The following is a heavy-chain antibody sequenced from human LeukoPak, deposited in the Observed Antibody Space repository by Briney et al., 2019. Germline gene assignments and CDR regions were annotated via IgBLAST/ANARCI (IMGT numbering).Heavy chain of an antibody. V-gene: IGHV5-51*01. Sequence: GESLKISCKGSGYNFARNWIGWVRQMPGKGLEWVGFIYPSDSDIRQSPSFQGQVTISADKSITTAYLQWSSLKASDSAMYYCARQRYYGSGSQVVPDYWGQGTLVTVSS. CDR3: ARQRYYGSGSQVVPDY. J-gene: IGHJ4*02. D-gene: IGHD3-10*01. CDR1: GYNFARNW. CDR2: IYPSDSDI.